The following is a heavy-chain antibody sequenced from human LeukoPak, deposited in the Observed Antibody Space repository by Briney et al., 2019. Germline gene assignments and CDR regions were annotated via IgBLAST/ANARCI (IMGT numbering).Heavy chain of an antibody. CDR2: ISSSGSTI. J-gene: IGHJ4*02. V-gene: IGHV3-48*03. D-gene: IGHD4-17*01. CDR3: ASELYDDYDY. Sequence: GGSLRRSCAASGFTFSSYEMNWVRQAPGKGLEWVSYISSSGSTIYYADSVKGRFTISRDNAKNSLYLQMNSLRAEDTAVYYCASELYDDYDYWGQGTLVTVSS. CDR1: GFTFSSYE.